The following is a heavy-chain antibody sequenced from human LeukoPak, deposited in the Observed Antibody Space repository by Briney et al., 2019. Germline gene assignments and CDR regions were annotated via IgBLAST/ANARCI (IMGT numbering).Heavy chain of an antibody. D-gene: IGHD3-22*01. CDR2: IYHSGST. CDR1: GYSVSSGYY. V-gene: IGHV4-38-2*02. Sequence: SETLSLTCTVSGYSVSSGYYWGWIRQSPGKGLEWIGSIYHSGSTYYSPSLRSRITISVDTSKNQFSLKLSSVTAAHTAVYYCAREDYYDSSCYYLDCWGQGTLVTVSS. J-gene: IGHJ4*02. CDR3: AREDYYDSSCYYLDC.